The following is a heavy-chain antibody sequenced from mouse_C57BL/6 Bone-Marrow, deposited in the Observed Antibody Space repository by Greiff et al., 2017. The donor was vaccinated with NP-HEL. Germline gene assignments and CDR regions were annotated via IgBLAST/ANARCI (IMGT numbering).Heavy chain of an antibody. V-gene: IGHV1-26*01. CDR3: ARATYYDYDGAMDF. CDR2: INPNNGGN. J-gene: IGHJ4*01. CDR1: GYTFTDYY. Sequence: VQLQQSGPELVKPGASVKISCKASGYTFTDYYMNWVKQSHGKSLEWIGDINPNNGGNSYNQKFKGKATFPVDNSSSTVYMELRRLTSEDSAVYYCARATYYDYDGAMDFWDQGTSVTVSA. D-gene: IGHD2-4*01.